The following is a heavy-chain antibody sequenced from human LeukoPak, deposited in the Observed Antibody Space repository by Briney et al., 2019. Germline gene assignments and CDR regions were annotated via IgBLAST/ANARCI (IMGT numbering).Heavy chain of an antibody. CDR2: INPNSGGT. D-gene: IGHD1-7*01. Sequence: GASVKVSCKASGYTFTGYYMHWVRQAPGQGLEWMGWINPNSGGTNYAQKFQGRVTMTRDTSISTAYMELSRPRSDDTAVYYCARSFRPPTGTTTSYYYYYYYMDVWGKGTTVTVSS. CDR1: GYTFTGYY. CDR3: ARSFRPPTGTTTSYYYYYYYMDV. J-gene: IGHJ6*03. V-gene: IGHV1-2*02.